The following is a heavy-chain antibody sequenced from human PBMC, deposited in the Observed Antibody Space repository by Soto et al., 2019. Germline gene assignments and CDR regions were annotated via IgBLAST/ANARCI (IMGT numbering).Heavy chain of an antibody. CDR3: ARDKYSSSWFDP. V-gene: IGHV1-69*06. Sequence: SGKVCCKASGRSFSSYAISWVRQAPGQGLEWMGGIIPIFGTANYAQKFQGRVTITADKSTSTAYMELSSLRSEDTAVYYCARDKYSSSWFDPWGQGTLVTVS. CDR1: GRSFSSYA. CDR2: IIPIFGTA. D-gene: IGHD6-13*01. J-gene: IGHJ5*02.